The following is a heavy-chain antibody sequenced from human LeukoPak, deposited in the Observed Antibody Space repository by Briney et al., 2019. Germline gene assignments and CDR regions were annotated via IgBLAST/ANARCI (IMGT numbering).Heavy chain of an antibody. CDR1: GYTFTSYD. J-gene: IGHJ4*02. V-gene: IGHV1-46*01. CDR2: INPSGGST. D-gene: IGHD3-22*01. CDR3: AREKSYYYDSSGYDY. Sequence: ASVKVSCKASGYTFTSYDINWVRQAPGQGLEWMGIINPSGGSTSYAQKFQGRVTMTRDTSTSTVYMELSSLRSEDTAVYYCAREKSYYYDSSGYDYWGQGTLVTVSS.